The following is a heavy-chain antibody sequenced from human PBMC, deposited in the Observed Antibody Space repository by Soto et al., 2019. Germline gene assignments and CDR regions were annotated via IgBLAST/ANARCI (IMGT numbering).Heavy chain of an antibody. CDR2: IFPIYGTE. Sequence: QVQLVQSGAEVKKPGSSVKVSCKASGGTFSSYALSWVRQAPGQGLEWMGGIFPIYGTENYAQKFQGRVRITADESRSIAYMELSSLRSEDTAVYDCAEGGASVPWYYYGMDVWGQGTTVTVSS. CDR3: AEGGASVPWYYYGMDV. D-gene: IGHD3-16*01. V-gene: IGHV1-69*01. J-gene: IGHJ6*01. CDR1: GGTFSSYA.